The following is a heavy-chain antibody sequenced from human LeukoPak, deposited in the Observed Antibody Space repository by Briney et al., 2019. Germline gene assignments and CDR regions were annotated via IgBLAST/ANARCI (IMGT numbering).Heavy chain of an antibody. J-gene: IGHJ4*02. V-gene: IGHV3-23*01. Sequence: GGSLRLSCAASGFTFSSYAMSWVRQAPGKRLEWVSAISGGGGTTYYADSVKGRFTISRDNSENTVDLQMDSLRAEDTAVYYCARDSSSHYYFDYWGQGTLVTVSS. CDR1: GFTFSSYA. D-gene: IGHD2-2*01. CDR2: ISGGGGTT. CDR3: ARDSSSHYYFDY.